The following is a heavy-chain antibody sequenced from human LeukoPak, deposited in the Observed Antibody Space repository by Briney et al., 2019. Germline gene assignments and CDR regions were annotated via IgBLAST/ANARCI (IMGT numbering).Heavy chain of an antibody. CDR1: GITFSDDA. Sequence: PGRSLRLSCAASGITFSDDAMHWVRQAPGKGLEWVSGISYNSDTMAKADSVKFLFSISRDTAKNSLYLQINSLRTEDTAVYYCEKYYCVGDCNSGWYFGLLCRGTLVTAAS. CDR2: ISYNSDTM. J-gene: IGHJ2*01. D-gene: IGHD2-21*02. CDR3: EKYYCVGDCNSGWYFGL. V-gene: IGHV3-9*01.